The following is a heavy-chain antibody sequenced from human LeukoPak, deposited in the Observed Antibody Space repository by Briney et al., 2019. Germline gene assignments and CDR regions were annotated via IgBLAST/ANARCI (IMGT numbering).Heavy chain of an antibody. J-gene: IGHJ4*02. CDR3: ARRLGSSSTGFDY. CDR1: GGSISSYY. Sequence: SETLSLTCTVSGGSISSYYWSWIRQPPGKGLEWMGSIHYSGSTTDNPSLKSPVTISVDTSKHQFSLKLSSVTAADTAVYYCARRLGSSSTGFDYWGQGTLVTVSS. V-gene: IGHV4-59*08. D-gene: IGHD2-2*01. CDR2: IHYSGST.